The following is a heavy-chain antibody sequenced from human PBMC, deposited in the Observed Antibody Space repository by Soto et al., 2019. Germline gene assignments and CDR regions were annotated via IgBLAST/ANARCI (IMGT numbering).Heavy chain of an antibody. V-gene: IGHV3-7*01. Sequence: QPGGSLRLSCAASGFTFGNYWMSWVRQAPGKGPDWVANIKQDGSERNYVDSVKGRFTISRDNAENSLYLQMNSLRVEDTGVCYCASARHIGPWGQGTLVTVSS. J-gene: IGHJ5*02. CDR2: IKQDGSER. CDR3: ASARHIGP. CDR1: GFTFGNYW. D-gene: IGHD2-21*01.